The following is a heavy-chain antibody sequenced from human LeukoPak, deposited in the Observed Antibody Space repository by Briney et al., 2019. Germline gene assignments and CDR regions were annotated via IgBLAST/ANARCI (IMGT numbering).Heavy chain of an antibody. CDR3: ARDSVLGCSSTSCLDRFDY. CDR1: GFTFSSYA. J-gene: IGHJ4*02. CDR2: ISYDGSNK. Sequence: GGSLRLSCAASGFTFSSYAVHWVRQAPGKGLEWVAVISYDGSNKYYADSVKGRFTISRDNSKNTLYLQMNSLRAEDTAVYYCARDSVLGCSSTSCLDRFDYWGQGTLVTVSS. V-gene: IGHV3-30*17. D-gene: IGHD2-2*01.